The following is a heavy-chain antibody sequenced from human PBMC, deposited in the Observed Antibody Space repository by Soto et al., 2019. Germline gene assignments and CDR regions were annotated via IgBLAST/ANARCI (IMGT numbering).Heavy chain of an antibody. Sequence: GGSLRLSCASTGFTFSSYSMNWVRQAPGKGLEWVSSISSSSSYIYYADSVKGRFTISRDNAKNSLYLQMNSLRAEDTAVYYCARGTVGYCSSTSCSNYYYYGMDVWGQRTTVTVSS. V-gene: IGHV3-21*01. CDR2: ISSSSSYI. J-gene: IGHJ6*02. CDR1: GFTFSSYS. D-gene: IGHD2-2*01. CDR3: ARGTVGYCSSTSCSNYYYYGMDV.